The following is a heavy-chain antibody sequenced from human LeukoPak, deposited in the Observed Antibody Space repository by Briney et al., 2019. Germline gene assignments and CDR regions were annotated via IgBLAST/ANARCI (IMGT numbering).Heavy chain of an antibody. Sequence: SETLSLTCTVSGGSISSSSYYWGWIRQPPGKGLEWIGSIYYSGSTYYNPSLKSRVTISVDTSKNQFSLKLSSVTAADTAVYYCARREESGFDPWGQGTLVTVSS. V-gene: IGHV4-39*01. D-gene: IGHD1-26*01. J-gene: IGHJ5*02. CDR2: IYYSGST. CDR1: GGSISSSSYY. CDR3: ARREESGFDP.